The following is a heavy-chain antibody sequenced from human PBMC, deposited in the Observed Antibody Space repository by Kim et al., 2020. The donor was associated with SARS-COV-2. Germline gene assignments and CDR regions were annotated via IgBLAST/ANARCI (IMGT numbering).Heavy chain of an antibody. Sequence: GGSLRLSCAASGFTFSSYGMHWVRQAPGKGLEWVAVISYDGSNKYYADSVKGRFTISRDNSKNTLYLQMNSLRAEDTAVYYCAKDSVTGTSIYYFDYWG. CDR2: ISYDGSNK. V-gene: IGHV3-30*18. J-gene: IGHJ4*01. CDR3: AKDSVTGTSIYYFDY. CDR1: GFTFSSYG. D-gene: IGHD1-1*01.